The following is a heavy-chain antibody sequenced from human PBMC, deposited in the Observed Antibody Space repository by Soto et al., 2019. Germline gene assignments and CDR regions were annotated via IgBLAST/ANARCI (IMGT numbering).Heavy chain of an antibody. CDR2: VSAYNGNT. Sequence: ASVQVACKATSYTFTNHGDTWVRQAPGQGLEWLGWVSAYNGNTNYAQKLQGRVTMTTDTSTRTAYMELRSLRSEDTAVYYCARXGVVVPPGIPPPNCFDPWRPGTLVMVTS. CDR3: ARXGVVVPPGIPPPNCFDP. D-gene: IGHD2-2*01. J-gene: IGHJ5*02. CDR1: SYTFTNHG. V-gene: IGHV1-18*01.